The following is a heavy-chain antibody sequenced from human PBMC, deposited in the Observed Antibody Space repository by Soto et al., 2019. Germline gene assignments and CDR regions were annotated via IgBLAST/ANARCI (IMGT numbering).Heavy chain of an antibody. CDR3: AKNETARPWFDP. D-gene: IGHD5-18*01. J-gene: IGHJ5*02. V-gene: IGHV4-31*03. CDR2: IYYIGTT. Sequence: QVQLQESGPGLVKASQTLSLTCTVSGGSIRNGNYYWSWTRQLPGKGLEWIGNIYYIGTTSYNPFPKTRVILSRATSQNQFSLELTSVLAADTAVYYCAKNETARPWFDPWGQGTLVTVSS. CDR1: GGSIRNGNYY.